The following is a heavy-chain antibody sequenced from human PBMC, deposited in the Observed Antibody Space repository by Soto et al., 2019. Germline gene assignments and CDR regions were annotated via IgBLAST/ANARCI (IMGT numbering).Heavy chain of an antibody. CDR1: EYTFTDYS. V-gene: IGHV1-46*03. CDR2: INPSVGTT. Sequence: QVQLVQSGAEVKKPGASVKLSCKASEYTFTDYSLHWVRQAPGQVLEWMGIINPSVGTTTYAHKFQDRGVMTRYTSTSTVYMELSSLRAEDTAVYYCTRDFFSSSWYVRAFDIWGQGTMVTVSS. CDR3: TRDFFSSSWYVRAFDI. J-gene: IGHJ3*02. D-gene: IGHD6-13*01.